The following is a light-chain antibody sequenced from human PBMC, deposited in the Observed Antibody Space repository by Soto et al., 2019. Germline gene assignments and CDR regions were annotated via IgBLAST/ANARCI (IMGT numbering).Light chain of an antibody. CDR1: QGVGKW. J-gene: IGKJ4*01. CDR2: AAS. Sequence: DIQMTQSPSSVSASVGDRVTITCRASQGVGKWLAWYQQKPGKAPKLLIYAASNLQSGVPSRFSGSGSGTHFTLTISSLQPEDFAIYYCQQADSFPLTFGAGTKVEIK. V-gene: IGKV1-12*01. CDR3: QQADSFPLT.